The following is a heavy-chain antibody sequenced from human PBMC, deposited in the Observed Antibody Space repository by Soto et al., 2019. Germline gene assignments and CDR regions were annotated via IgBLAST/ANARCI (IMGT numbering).Heavy chain of an antibody. J-gene: IGHJ4*02. CDR3: AKDGNWRPVYFDX. V-gene: IGHV3-23*01. D-gene: IGHD6-25*01. Sequence: PGGSLRLSCVASGIDFSNYAMSWVRQAPGKGLEWVSISSASGRSRYHADSVKGRFTISRDNSKNTLYLHMTNLRAEDTAVYYCAKDGNWRPVYFDXWGQGTLVTVSX. CDR2: SSASGRSR. CDR1: GIDFSNYA.